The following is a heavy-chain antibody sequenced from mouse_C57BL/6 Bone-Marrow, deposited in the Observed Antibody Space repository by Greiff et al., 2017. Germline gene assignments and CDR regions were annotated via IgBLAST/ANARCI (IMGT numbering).Heavy chain of an antibody. CDR2: IYPTSGRT. CDR3: ARSGALGRSFDY. J-gene: IGHJ2*01. V-gene: IGHV1-55*01. D-gene: IGHD4-1*01. Sequence: QIQLQQPGAELVKPGASVKMSCKASGYTFTSYWINWVKQRPGQGLEWIGDIYPTSGRTNYNEKFKSKAILTVDTSSNTAYMQHSSLTSEDSAVVYCARSGALGRSFDYWGQGTTLTVSS. CDR1: GYTFTSYW.